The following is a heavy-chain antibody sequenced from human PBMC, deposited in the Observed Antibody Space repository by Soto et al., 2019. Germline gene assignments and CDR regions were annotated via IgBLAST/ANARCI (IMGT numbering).Heavy chain of an antibody. CDR1: GLTLSNYA. Sequence: SLRLSCAASGLTLSNYAMNWVRQAPGKGLEWVAVISYDGGSKYYADSVKGRFTISRDNSKNTLSLQMNSLRVDDTALYYCARDTGSWNFDYWGQGTQVTVSS. V-gene: IGHV3-30-3*01. CDR3: ARDTGSWNFDY. CDR2: ISYDGGSK. D-gene: IGHD1-26*01. J-gene: IGHJ4*02.